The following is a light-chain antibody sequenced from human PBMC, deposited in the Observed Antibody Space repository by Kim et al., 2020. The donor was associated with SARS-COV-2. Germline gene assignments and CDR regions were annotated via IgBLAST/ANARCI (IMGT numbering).Light chain of an antibody. V-gene: IGLV3-1*01. Sequence: SYELTQPPSLYVSPGQTASITCSGDKLGNKYACWYQQKPGQSPVLVIYQDTKRPSGIPERFSGSNSGNTATLTISGTQAMDEADYYCQAWDSSTAVFGGGTQLTVL. CDR2: QDT. CDR3: QAWDSSTAV. J-gene: IGLJ2*01. CDR1: KLGNKY.